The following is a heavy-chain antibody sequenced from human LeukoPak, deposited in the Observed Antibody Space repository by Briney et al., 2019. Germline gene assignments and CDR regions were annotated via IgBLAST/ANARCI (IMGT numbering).Heavy chain of an antibody. V-gene: IGHV1-2*06. Sequence: ASVKVSCKASGYTFTGYYLHWVRQAPGQGLEWMGRINPNSGGTNYAQKFQGRVTMTRDTYISTAYMELSRLRSDDTAVYYCARVEGLRFLEWLLNYWGQGTLVTVSS. CDR2: INPNSGGT. CDR3: ARVEGLRFLEWLLNY. D-gene: IGHD3-3*01. CDR1: GYTFTGYY. J-gene: IGHJ4*02.